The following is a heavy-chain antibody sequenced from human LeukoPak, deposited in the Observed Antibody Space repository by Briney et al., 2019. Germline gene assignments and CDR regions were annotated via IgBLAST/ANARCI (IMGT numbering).Heavy chain of an antibody. CDR3: RAGDYIWGTYRYTYEYFDY. Sequence: ASVKVSCKASGYTFTGYHIHWVRQAPGQGLQWMGVINPGGGSTTYAKKLQGRVTVTRDTSTTTVYLELSSLRSEDTAVYYCRAGDYIWGTYRYTYEYFDYWGQGTLVTVSS. D-gene: IGHD3-16*02. J-gene: IGHJ4*02. CDR1: GYTFTGYH. CDR2: INPGGGST. V-gene: IGHV1-46*01.